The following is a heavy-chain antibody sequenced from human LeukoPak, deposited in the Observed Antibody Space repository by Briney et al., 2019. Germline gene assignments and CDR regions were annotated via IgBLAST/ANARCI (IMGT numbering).Heavy chain of an antibody. Sequence: GGSLRLSCAASGLTLTSYSMNWVRQAAGEGLGWVSYISSSSTTIYYAHSVKGRFTISRDNATTSLFLQMNSLRDEDTAVYYCAREDRVVSGIGAAGTTAFDIWGQGTMVTVST. D-gene: IGHD6-13*01. J-gene: IGHJ3*02. CDR3: AREDRVVSGIGAAGTTAFDI. V-gene: IGHV3-48*02. CDR1: GLTLTSYS. CDR2: ISSSSTTI.